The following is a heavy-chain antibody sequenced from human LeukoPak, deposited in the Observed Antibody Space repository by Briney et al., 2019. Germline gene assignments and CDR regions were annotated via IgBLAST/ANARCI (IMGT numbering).Heavy chain of an antibody. D-gene: IGHD3-22*01. CDR1: GGSITKNGYY. Sequence: SETLSLTCSVSGGSITKNGYYWVWIPQSPETGRVWIGSMHYSGSSYYNPSLNSRDTISVDTTKNQFSLKLNSVTAADTDVYYCAADRNNISWFYYWGQGTLVTVSS. CDR3: AADRNNISWFYY. CDR2: MHYSGSS. J-gene: IGHJ4*02. V-gene: IGHV4-39*07.